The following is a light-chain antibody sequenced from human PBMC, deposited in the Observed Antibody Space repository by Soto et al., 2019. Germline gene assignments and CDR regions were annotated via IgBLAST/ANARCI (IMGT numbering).Light chain of an antibody. CDR2: DAS. CDR1: QGVSSY. CDR3: QLSSIWPIP. V-gene: IGKV3-11*01. J-gene: IGKJ5*01. Sequence: GCTQYPEALNLSPVERATLSCRASQGVSSYLAWYQQKPGQAPRLLIYDASSRATGIPARFSGSGSGTDFTLTISSLEPEDFAVYYSQLSSIWPIPFAQGTRLAI.